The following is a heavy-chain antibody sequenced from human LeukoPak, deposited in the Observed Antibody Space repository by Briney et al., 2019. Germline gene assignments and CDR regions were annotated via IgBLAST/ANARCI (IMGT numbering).Heavy chain of an antibody. Sequence: SETLSLTCTVSGGSISSYYWSWIRQPPGKGLEWIGYIYYSVSTNYNPSLKSRVTISVDTSKNQFSLKLSSVTAADTAVYYCARTHSYCSGGSCYLDYYGMDVWGQGTTVTVSS. CDR3: ARTHSYCSGGSCYLDYYGMDV. V-gene: IGHV4-59*01. CDR2: IYYSVST. D-gene: IGHD2-15*01. J-gene: IGHJ6*02. CDR1: GGSISSYY.